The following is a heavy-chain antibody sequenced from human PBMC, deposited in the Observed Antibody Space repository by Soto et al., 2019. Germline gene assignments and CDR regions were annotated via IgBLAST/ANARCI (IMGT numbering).Heavy chain of an antibody. D-gene: IGHD2-2*02. V-gene: IGHV1-18*01. CDR3: ARDANYCSSTSCYTFDY. CDR1: GYTFTSYG. CDR2: ISAYNGNT. Sequence: ASVKFSCKASGYTFTSYGISWVRQAPGQGLEWMGWISAYNGNTNYAQKLQGRVTMTTDTSTSTAYMELKSLRSDDTAVYYCARDANYCSSTSCYTFDYWGQGTLVTVSS. J-gene: IGHJ4*02.